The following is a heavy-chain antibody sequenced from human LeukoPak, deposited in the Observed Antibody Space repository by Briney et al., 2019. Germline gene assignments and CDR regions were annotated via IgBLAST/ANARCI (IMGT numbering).Heavy chain of an antibody. Sequence: GASVKVSCKASGYTFTSYDINWVRQATGQGLEWMGWMNPNSGNTGYAQKFQGRVTMTRNTSISTAYMELSSLRSEDTAVYYCAICSGGSCDPNDAFDIWGQGTMVTVSS. CDR3: AICSGGSCDPNDAFDI. CDR2: MNPNSGNT. V-gene: IGHV1-8*01. CDR1: GYTFTSYD. J-gene: IGHJ3*02. D-gene: IGHD2-15*01.